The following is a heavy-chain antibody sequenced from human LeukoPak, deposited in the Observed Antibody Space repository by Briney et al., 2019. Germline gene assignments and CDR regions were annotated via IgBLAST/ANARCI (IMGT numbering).Heavy chain of an antibody. J-gene: IGHJ6*02. CDR2: ISSSGNYI. Sequence: SSISSSGNYIYYADSLKGRFTISRDNAKNSLYLQMNSLRAEDTAVYYCARSDVNYYYGMDVWGQGTTVTVSS. D-gene: IGHD2-21*01. CDR3: ARSDVNYYYGMDV. V-gene: IGHV3-21*01.